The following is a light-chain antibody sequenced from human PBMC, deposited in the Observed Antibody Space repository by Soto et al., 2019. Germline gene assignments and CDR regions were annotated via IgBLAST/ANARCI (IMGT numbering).Light chain of an antibody. Sequence: EIVMTQSPATLSVSPGERATLSCRASQSVSSNLDGYQQKPGQAPRLLIYGASTRATGIPARFSGSGSGTVFPQTISLMQAEDFAFYYCQQYNNWPPSGYSFGQGPKMEIK. V-gene: IGKV3-15*01. CDR1: QSVSSN. CDR2: GAS. J-gene: IGKJ2*03. CDR3: QQYNNWPPSGYS.